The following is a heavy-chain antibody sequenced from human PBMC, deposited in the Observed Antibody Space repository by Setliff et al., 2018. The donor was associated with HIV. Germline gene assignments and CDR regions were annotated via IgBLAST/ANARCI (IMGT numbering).Heavy chain of an antibody. CDR3: ASPSFGDVDYYYGMDV. CDR2: IITNLGGVT. Sequence: SVKVSCKTSGGTFTTYSVSWVRQAPGQGLEWMGGIITNLGGVTKYAQKFQDRLTITADASTSTVYMELISLRSEDTAVYYCASPSFGDVDYYYGMDVWGQGTTVT. CDR1: GGTFTTYS. D-gene: IGHD3-10*01. V-gene: IGHV1-69*10. J-gene: IGHJ6*02.